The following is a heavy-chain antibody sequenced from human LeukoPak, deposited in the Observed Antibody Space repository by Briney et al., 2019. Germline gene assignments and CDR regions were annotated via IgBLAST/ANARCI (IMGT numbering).Heavy chain of an antibody. J-gene: IGHJ2*01. Sequence: GGSLRLSCAASGFTFTTYAMNWVRQAPGKGLEWVSVISGSGGSTYSADSVKGRFTISRDNSKNTLYLEVNSLRAEDTAVYYCATAFYFDSSGPYWYFDLWGRGTLVTVSS. CDR1: GFTFTTYA. CDR3: ATAFYFDSSGPYWYFDL. V-gene: IGHV3-23*01. CDR2: ISGSGGST. D-gene: IGHD3-22*01.